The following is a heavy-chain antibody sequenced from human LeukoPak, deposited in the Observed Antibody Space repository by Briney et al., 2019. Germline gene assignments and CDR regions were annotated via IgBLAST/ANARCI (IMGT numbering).Heavy chain of an antibody. D-gene: IGHD4-17*01. CDR2: IYYSGSA. CDR1: GGSISSYY. Sequence: PSETLSLTCTVSGGSISSYYWSWIRQPPGKGLEWIGYIYYSGSANYNPSLKSRVTISVDTSKNQFSLKLSSVTAADTAVYYCARADYGGNSGLAFDIWGQGTMATVSS. V-gene: IGHV4-59*01. CDR3: ARADYGGNSGLAFDI. J-gene: IGHJ3*02.